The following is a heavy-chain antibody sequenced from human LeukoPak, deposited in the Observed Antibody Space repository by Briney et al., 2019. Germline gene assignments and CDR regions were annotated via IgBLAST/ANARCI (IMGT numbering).Heavy chain of an antibody. V-gene: IGHV4-59*01. CDR1: GGSISSYY. D-gene: IGHD3-3*01. Sequence: SETLSLTCTVSGGSISSYYWSWIRQPPGKGLEWIGYIYYSGSTNYNPSLKSRVTISVDTSKNQFSLKLSSVTAADTAVYYCASVTYYDFWSGYGGDAFDIWGQGTMVTVSS. J-gene: IGHJ3*02. CDR2: IYYSGST. CDR3: ASVTYYDFWSGYGGDAFDI.